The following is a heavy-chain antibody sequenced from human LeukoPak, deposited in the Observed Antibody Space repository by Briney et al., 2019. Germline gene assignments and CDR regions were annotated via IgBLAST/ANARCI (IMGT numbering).Heavy chain of an antibody. Sequence: SEPLSLMCSLSGRPMYSGPYFCTSIRQHPAKGLEWIGYIYYSGSTYYTPSLKSRVSISLATSKIQFSLKLNSVTAADTAVYYCARSDGSGPNYFDYWGQGTLVTVSS. CDR1: GRPMYSGPYF. J-gene: IGHJ4*02. CDR2: IYYSGST. V-gene: IGHV4-31*03. CDR3: ARSDGSGPNYFDY. D-gene: IGHD1-26*01.